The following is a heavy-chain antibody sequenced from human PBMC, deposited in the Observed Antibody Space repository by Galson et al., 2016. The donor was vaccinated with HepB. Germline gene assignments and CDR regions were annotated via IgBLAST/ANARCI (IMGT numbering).Heavy chain of an antibody. CDR2: XSSYNGXT. Sequence: SVKVSCKASDNTFTNFGFTWXRQAXXQGLXXTGXXSSYNGXTDYPQRLQGRITMTADTSTSTVYMELRSLRPDDTAIYYCARANYGGSFDYWGQGTLVTVSS. J-gene: IGHJ4*02. V-gene: IGHV1-18*01. D-gene: IGHD4-23*01. CDR3: ARANYGGSFDY. CDR1: DNTFTNFG.